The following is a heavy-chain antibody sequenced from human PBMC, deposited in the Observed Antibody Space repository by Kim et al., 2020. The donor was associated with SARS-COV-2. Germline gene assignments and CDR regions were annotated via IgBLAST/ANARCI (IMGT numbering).Heavy chain of an antibody. CDR3: AKGYSSTWYHFDY. V-gene: IGHV3-30*18. Sequence: GGSLRLSCVASGFTFSNYDMHWVRQAPGKGLEWVAVISCDGTNKYYGDSVKGRFTISRDNSKNTLYLQMNSLRPEDTAVYYCAKGYSSTWYHFDYWGQGTLVTVSS. D-gene: IGHD6-13*01. CDR2: ISCDGTNK. J-gene: IGHJ4*02. CDR1: GFTFSNYD.